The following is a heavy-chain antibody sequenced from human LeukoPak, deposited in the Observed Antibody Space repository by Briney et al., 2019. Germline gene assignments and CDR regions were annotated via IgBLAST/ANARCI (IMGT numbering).Heavy chain of an antibody. V-gene: IGHV4-59*01. CDR1: SGSISSYY. CDR2: IYYSESS. D-gene: IGHD6-19*01. Sequence: SETLSLTCTVSSGSISSYYWSWIRQPPGKGLEWIGYIYYSESSNYNPSLKSRVTMSVDMSKKEFSLRVSSVTAADTAVYYCARAGPREYSGCDLWGQGTMVTVSS. J-gene: IGHJ3*01. CDR3: ARAGPREYSGCDL.